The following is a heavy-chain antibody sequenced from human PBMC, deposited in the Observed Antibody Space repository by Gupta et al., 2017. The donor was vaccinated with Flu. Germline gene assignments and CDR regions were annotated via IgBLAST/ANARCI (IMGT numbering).Heavy chain of an antibody. CDR1: GYSFAAYY. CDR2: VDPGTNSA. D-gene: IGHD6-25*01. Sequence: QVQLVQSGAEVKKPGASVKVSCKASGYSFAAYYIHWVRRAPGQGLEWMGVVDPGTNSAVYAQKFQGRITMTSDTSTSTVYMEVNSLTSEDTSTYSCARDVARLGDYWGQGTLVTVSS. V-gene: IGHV1-46*01. J-gene: IGHJ4*02. CDR3: ARDVARLGDY.